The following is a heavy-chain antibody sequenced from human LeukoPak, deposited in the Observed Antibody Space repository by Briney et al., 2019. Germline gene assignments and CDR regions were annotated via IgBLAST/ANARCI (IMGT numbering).Heavy chain of an antibody. V-gene: IGHV3-15*01. Sequence: GGSLRLSXAASGFTFSNAWMSWVRQAPGKGLEWVGRIKSKTDGGTTDYAAPVKGRFTISRDDSKNTLYLQMNSLKTEDTAVYYCTLAYLGELQLFDYWGQGTLVTVSS. D-gene: IGHD3-16*01. J-gene: IGHJ4*02. CDR2: IKSKTDGGTT. CDR3: TLAYLGELQLFDY. CDR1: GFTFSNAW.